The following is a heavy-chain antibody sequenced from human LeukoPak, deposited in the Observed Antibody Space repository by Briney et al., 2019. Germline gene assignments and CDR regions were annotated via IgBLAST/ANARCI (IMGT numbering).Heavy chain of an antibody. J-gene: IGHJ5*02. Sequence: GGSLRLSYAASGFTFSSYSMNWVRQAPGKGLEWVSYISSSSSYIYYADSVKGRFTISRDNAKNSLYLQMNSLRAEDTAVYYCARDENTIFGVVYEYNWFDLWGQGTLVTVSS. CDR2: ISSSSSYI. CDR1: GFTFSSYS. D-gene: IGHD3-3*01. V-gene: IGHV3-21*01. CDR3: ARDENTIFGVVYEYNWFDL.